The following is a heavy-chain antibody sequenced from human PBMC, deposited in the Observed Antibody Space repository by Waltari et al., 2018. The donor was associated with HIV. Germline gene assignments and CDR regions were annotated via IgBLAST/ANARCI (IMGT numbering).Heavy chain of an antibody. D-gene: IGHD2-2*02. Sequence: QVQLVESGGGVVQPGRSLRLSCAASGFTFSSYGMHWVRQAPGKGLGWGAVIWDDGSNKYYADTVKGRFTISRDNSKNTLYLQMNSLRAEDTAVYYCARDPIYCSSTSCYTHFDYWGQGTLVTVSS. CDR2: IWDDGSNK. CDR3: ARDPIYCSSTSCYTHFDY. V-gene: IGHV3-33*01. CDR1: GFTFSSYG. J-gene: IGHJ4*02.